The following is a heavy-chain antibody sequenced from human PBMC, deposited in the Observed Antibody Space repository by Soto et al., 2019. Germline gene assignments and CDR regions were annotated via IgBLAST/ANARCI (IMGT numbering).Heavy chain of an antibody. J-gene: IGHJ6*02. CDR1: GGSISSGDYY. D-gene: IGHD1-7*01. Sequence: QVQLQESGPGLVKPSQTLSLTCTVSGGSISSGDYYWSWIRQPPGKGLEWIGYIYYSGSTYYNPSLKSRVTISVDTSKNQFSLKLSSVTAADTAVYYCARGQLLRYYYYGMDVWGQGTTVTVSS. CDR3: ARGQLLRYYYYGMDV. CDR2: IYYSGST. V-gene: IGHV4-30-4*01.